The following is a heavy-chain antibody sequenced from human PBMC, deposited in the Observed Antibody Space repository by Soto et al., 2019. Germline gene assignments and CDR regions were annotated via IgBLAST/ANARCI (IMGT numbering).Heavy chain of an antibody. Sequence: KTSETLSLTCTVSGGSISSGDYYWSWIRQPPGKGLEWIGYIYYSGSTYYNPSLKSRVTITVDTSKNQFTLKLSSVTAAGTAVYYCARSYYGGNSIDWFDPWGQGTLVTVSS. CDR1: GGSISSGDYY. V-gene: IGHV4-30-4*01. J-gene: IGHJ5*02. CDR2: IYYSGST. D-gene: IGHD4-17*01. CDR3: ARSYYGGNSIDWFDP.